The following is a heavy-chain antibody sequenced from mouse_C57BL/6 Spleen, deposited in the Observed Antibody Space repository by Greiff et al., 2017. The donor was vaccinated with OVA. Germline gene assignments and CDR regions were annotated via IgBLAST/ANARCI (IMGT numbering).Heavy chain of an antibody. CDR2: ISSGGSYT. J-gene: IGHJ1*03. CDR1: GFTFSSYG. Sequence: EVKLMESGGDLVKPGGSLKLSCAASGFTFSSYGMSWVRQTPDKRLEWVATISSGGSYTYYPYSVKGRFHISRDNAKNTLYLQMSSLKSEDTAMYYCARHGGYFDVWGTGTTVTVSS. D-gene: IGHD1-1*02. CDR3: ARHGGYFDV. V-gene: IGHV5-6*01.